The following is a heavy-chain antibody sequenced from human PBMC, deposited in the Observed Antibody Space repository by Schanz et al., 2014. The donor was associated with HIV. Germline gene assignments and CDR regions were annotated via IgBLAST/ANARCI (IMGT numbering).Heavy chain of an antibody. CDR2: ISWNSGSL. J-gene: IGHJ6*02. V-gene: IGHV3-9*01. CDR1: GFTFDDYA. Sequence: EVQLVESGGGLVQPGRSLRLSCAASGFTFDDYAMHWVRLIPGKGLEWVSGISWNSGSLGYADSVKGRFTISRDNAKNTLYLQMHSLRVEDTAVYFCARDYYYSIDVWGQGTTVIVSS. CDR3: ARDYYYSIDV.